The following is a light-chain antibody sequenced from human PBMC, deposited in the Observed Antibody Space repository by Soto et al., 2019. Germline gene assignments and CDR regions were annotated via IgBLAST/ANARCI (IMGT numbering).Light chain of an antibody. J-gene: IGKJ3*01. CDR3: HQFGSPFT. CDR2: GAS. Sequence: DIVLTQSPGTLSLSPGERATLSCRASQSVDSSYLAWYQQKPGQAPRLLIYGASSRATGIPDRFSGSGSGTYFTLTISRLEPEDFSVYYCHQFGSPFTFFPGTKVYIK. V-gene: IGKV3-20*01. CDR1: QSVDSSY.